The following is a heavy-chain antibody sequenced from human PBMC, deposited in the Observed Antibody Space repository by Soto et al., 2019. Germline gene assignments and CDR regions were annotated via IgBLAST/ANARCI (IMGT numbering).Heavy chain of an antibody. Sequence: QVQLVQSGAEVKRPGASVKVSCKASGYTFTTYYMHWVRQAPGQGLEWWGIINPNGGITTYAQKFQGRVTMTRDTSTSTVYLELSSLRSEDTAVYYCARAEYCSGGTCFHGNCDYWGQGTLVTVSA. V-gene: IGHV1-46*01. CDR3: ARAEYCSGGTCFHGNCDY. D-gene: IGHD2-15*01. J-gene: IGHJ4*02. CDR2: INPNGGIT. CDR1: GYTFTTYY.